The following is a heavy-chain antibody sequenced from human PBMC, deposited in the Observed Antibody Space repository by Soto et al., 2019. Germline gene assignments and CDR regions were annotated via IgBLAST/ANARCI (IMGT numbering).Heavy chain of an antibody. J-gene: IGHJ4*02. Sequence: QMQLQESGPGLVKPSETLSLTCTVSNGSISTTRYNWGWIRQSPGKGLEWIGTIFYTGTTSYIPSIKSRVTITVDTSNNQFSLKLASVTAADTAVYYCARHGSFWGQGILVVVSS. CDR3: ARHGSF. CDR1: NGSISTTRYN. CDR2: IFYTGTT. V-gene: IGHV4-39*01. D-gene: IGHD3-16*02.